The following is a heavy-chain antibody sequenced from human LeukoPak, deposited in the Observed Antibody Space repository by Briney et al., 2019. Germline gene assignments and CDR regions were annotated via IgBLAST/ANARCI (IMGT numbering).Heavy chain of an antibody. V-gene: IGHV3-23*01. CDR3: AKDQWAYGDYPYFDY. D-gene: IGHD4-17*01. CDR2: ISGSGANT. Sequence: PGGSLRLSCAASGFTFSTYAMSWVRQAPGKGLEWVSAISGSGANTYYAASVRGRFTISRDNSKSRLYLQVNSLSAEDTAVYYCAKDQWAYGDYPYFDYWGQGTLVTVSS. J-gene: IGHJ4*02. CDR1: GFTFSTYA.